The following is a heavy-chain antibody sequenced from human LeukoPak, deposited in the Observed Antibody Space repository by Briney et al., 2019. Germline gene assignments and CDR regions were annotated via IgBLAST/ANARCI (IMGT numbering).Heavy chain of an antibody. V-gene: IGHV1-69*05. CDR2: IIPIFGTA. CDR3: ARSIHDYGDYRPFWY. Sequence: GASVKVSCKASRGTFSSYAISWVRQAPGQGLEWMGRIIPIFGTANYAQKFQGRVTITTDESTSTAYMELSSLRSEDTAVYYCARSIHDYGDYRPFWYWGQGTLVTVSS. CDR1: RGTFSSYA. J-gene: IGHJ4*02. D-gene: IGHD4-17*01.